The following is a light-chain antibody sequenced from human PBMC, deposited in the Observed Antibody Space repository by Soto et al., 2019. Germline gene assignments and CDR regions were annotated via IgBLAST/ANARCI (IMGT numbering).Light chain of an antibody. Sequence: DIQMTQSPSTLSASVGDSVTLTYRATEVISNWLAWYQQKPGKAPNLLVYKASTLERGVPSRFRGSGSGTEFTLTISNLQPDDFATYYCQQYNSYPLTFGGGTKVDI. CDR3: QQYNSYPLT. CDR2: KAS. CDR1: EVISNW. V-gene: IGKV1-5*03. J-gene: IGKJ4*01.